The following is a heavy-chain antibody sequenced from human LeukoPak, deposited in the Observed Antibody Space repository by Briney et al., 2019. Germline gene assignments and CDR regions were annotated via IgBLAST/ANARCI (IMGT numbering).Heavy chain of an antibody. CDR3: AKDSYGLYWYFDL. CDR1: GFTFSSYG. D-gene: IGHD5-18*01. CDR2: IWYDGSNK. Sequence: PGRSLRLSCAASGFTFSSYGVHWVRQAPGKGLEWVAVIWYDGSNKYYADSVKGRFTISRDNSKNTLYLQMNSLRAEDTAVYYCAKDSYGLYWYFDLWGRGTLVTVSS. V-gene: IGHV3-33*06. J-gene: IGHJ2*01.